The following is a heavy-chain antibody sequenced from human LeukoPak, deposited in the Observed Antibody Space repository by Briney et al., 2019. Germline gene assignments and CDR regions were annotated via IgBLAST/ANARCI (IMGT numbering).Heavy chain of an antibody. V-gene: IGHV4-34*01. CDR3: TRGVDSTKVGY. D-gene: IGHD1/OR15-1a*01. CDR1: GGSFSGYY. CDR2: INHSGST. J-gene: IGHJ4*03. Sequence: PSETLSLTCAVYGGSFSGYYWSWIRQPPGKGLEWVGEINHSGSTNYNPSLKSRVTISVDASKNQFSLKLTSVTRADTTMHNCTRGVDSTKVGYWSHRTPVTVSS.